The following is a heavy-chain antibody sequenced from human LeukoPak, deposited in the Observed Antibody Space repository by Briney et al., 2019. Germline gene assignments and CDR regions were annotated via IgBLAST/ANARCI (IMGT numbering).Heavy chain of an antibody. Sequence: SETLSLTCAVYGGSFSGYYWSWIRQPPGKGLEWMGEINHSGSTNNNPSLKSRVTISVDTSKNQFSLKLSSVTAADTAVYYCARARGPFDYWGQGTLVTVSS. J-gene: IGHJ4*02. CDR3: ARARGPFDY. D-gene: IGHD5-12*01. CDR1: GGSFSGYY. V-gene: IGHV4-34*01. CDR2: INHSGST.